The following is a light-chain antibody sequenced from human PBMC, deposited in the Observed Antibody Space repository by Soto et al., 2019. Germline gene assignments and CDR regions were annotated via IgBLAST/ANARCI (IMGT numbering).Light chain of an antibody. CDR3: QQYGTSPPLYA. Sequence: EIVLTQSPGTLSLSPGEGATLSCRASQGVSSSHLDWYQQKPGQAPRLLIYGASNRATGIPDRFSASVSGTDFTLTISRLEPEDFAVYYCQQYGTSPPLYAFGPGTKLEIK. J-gene: IGKJ2*01. V-gene: IGKV3-20*01. CDR1: QGVSSSH. CDR2: GAS.